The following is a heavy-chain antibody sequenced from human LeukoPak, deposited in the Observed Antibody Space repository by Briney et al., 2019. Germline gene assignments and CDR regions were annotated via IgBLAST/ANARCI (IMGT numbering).Heavy chain of an antibody. D-gene: IGHD6-13*01. CDR3: ARVVRAAAGMSMEDY. V-gene: IGHV3-53*01. CDR2: IYSGGST. J-gene: IGHJ4*02. Sequence: PGGSLRLSCAASGFTVSSNYMSWVRQAPGKGLEWVSVIYSGGSTYYADSVKGRFTISRDNSKNTLYLQMNSLRAEDTAVYYCARVVRAAAGMSMEDYWGQGTLVTVSS. CDR1: GFTVSSNY.